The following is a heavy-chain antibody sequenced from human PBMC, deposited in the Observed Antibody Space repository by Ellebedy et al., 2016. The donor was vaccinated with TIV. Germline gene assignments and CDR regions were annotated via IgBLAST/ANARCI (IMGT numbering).Heavy chain of an antibody. D-gene: IGHD2-21*02. V-gene: IGHV4-4*02. J-gene: IGHJ4*02. CDR1: GGSISSGNW. Sequence: GSLRLSXAVSGGSISSGNWWSCARQSPGRGLEWIGEISHSGHTNYNPSLTSRVTISVDMSKNQFYLNLSSVTAADTAVYYCAREQPYCLEYWGQGTLVTVSS. CDR3: AREQPYCLEY. CDR2: ISHSGHT.